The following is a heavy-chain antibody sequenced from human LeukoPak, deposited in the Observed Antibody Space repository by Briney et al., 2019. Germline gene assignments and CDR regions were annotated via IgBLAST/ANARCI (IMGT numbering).Heavy chain of an antibody. Sequence: ASVKVSCKASGGTFSSYAISWVRQAPGQGLEWMGGIIPIFGTANYAQKFQGRVTITTDESTSTVYMELSSLRSEDTAVYYCASKADVLLESLGAFDIWGQGTMVTVSS. CDR2: IIPIFGTA. CDR1: GGTFSSYA. J-gene: IGHJ3*02. V-gene: IGHV1-69*05. CDR3: ASKADVLLESLGAFDI. D-gene: IGHD3-10*01.